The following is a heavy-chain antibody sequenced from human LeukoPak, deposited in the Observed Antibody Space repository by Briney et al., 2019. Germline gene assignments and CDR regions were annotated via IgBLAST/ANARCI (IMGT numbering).Heavy chain of an antibody. CDR3: ATGTRGYSYGYNY. Sequence: AGGSLRLSCAASGFTFSSYEMNWVRQAPGKGLEWVSYISSSGSTIYYADSVKGRFTISRDNAKNSLYLQMNSLRAEDTAVYYCATGTRGYSYGYNYWGQGTLVTVSS. J-gene: IGHJ4*02. CDR2: ISSSGSTI. CDR1: GFTFSSYE. D-gene: IGHD5-18*01. V-gene: IGHV3-48*03.